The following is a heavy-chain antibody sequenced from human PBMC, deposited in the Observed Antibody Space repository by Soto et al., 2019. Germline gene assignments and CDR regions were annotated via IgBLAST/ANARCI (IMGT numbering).Heavy chain of an antibody. CDR1: DVSISDSTSY. V-gene: IGHV4-39*07. CDR3: ARVPSP. J-gene: IGHJ5*02. CDR2: IYSAGNT. Sequence: PSVTRSLTCAVSDVSISDSTSYWGWIRQPPGKGLEWIGTIYSAGNTYYNPSLKSRVTISVDRSKNQFSLKLSSVTAADTAVYYCARVPSPWGQGTLVTVSS.